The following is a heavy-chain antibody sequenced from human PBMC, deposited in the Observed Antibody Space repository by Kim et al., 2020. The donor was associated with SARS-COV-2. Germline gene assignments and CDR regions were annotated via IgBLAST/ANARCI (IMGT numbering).Heavy chain of an antibody. CDR1: GFTFSSYA. CDR2: ISYDGSNK. J-gene: IGHJ4*02. V-gene: IGHV3-30*04. CDR3: ARGSDYGDYGDY. D-gene: IGHD4-17*01. Sequence: GGSLRLSCAASGFTFSSYAMHWVRQAPGKGLEWVAVISYDGSNKYYADSVKGRFTISRDNSKNTLYLQMNSLRAEDTAVYYCARGSDYGDYGDYWGQGTLVTVSS.